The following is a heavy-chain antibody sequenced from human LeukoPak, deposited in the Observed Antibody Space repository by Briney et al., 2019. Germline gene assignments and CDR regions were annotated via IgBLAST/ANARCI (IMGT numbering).Heavy chain of an antibody. V-gene: IGHV4-39*07. Sequence: PSETLSLTCSVSGATISSGSSYWGWIRQPPGKTLEWIGSIYSSGSTYYNPSLNSRVILINDTTKNHFSLTLSSVTAADTAVYYCARSDGYGLVGIWGQGTMVTVSS. D-gene: IGHD3-10*01. J-gene: IGHJ3*02. CDR1: GATISSGSSY. CDR3: ARSDGYGLVGI. CDR2: IYSSGST.